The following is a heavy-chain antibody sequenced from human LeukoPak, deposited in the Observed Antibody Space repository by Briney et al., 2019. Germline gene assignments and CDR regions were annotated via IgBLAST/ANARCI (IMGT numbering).Heavy chain of an antibody. CDR1: GYTFTGYY. CDR2: INPNSGGT. D-gene: IGHD3-3*01. J-gene: IGHJ3*02. CDR3: ARDQGNYDFWSGYYSQRAVNDAFDI. V-gene: IGHV1-2*02. Sequence: ASVKVSCKASGYTFTGYYMHWVRQAPGQGLEWMGWINPNSGGTNYAQKFQGRVTMTRDTSISTAYMELSRLRSDDTAVYYCARDQGNYDFWSGYYSQRAVNDAFDIWGQGTMVTVSS.